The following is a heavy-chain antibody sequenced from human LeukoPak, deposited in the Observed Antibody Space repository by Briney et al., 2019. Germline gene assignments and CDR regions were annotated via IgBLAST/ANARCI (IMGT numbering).Heavy chain of an antibody. CDR1: GASINTYY. Sequence: PSETLSLTCTVSGASINTYYWSWIRQPPGKGLEWIGYIYYSGTTSYNPSLKTRVTISIDTSKNQFSLRLSSVTAADTAVYYCARVLRPMASQYYFDYWGQGTLVTVSS. CDR2: IYYSGTT. V-gene: IGHV4-59*01. CDR3: ARVLRPMASQYYFDY. D-gene: IGHD3-10*01. J-gene: IGHJ4*02.